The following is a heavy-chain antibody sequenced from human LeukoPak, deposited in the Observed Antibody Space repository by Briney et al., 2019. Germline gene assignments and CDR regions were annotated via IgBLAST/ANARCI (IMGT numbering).Heavy chain of an antibody. CDR2: INHSGST. CDR3: ARQHIVVVPAAIQGYFDY. Sequence: PSETLSLTCAVYGGSFSGYYWSWIRQPPGKGLEWIGEINHSGSTYYNPSLKSRVTISVDTSKNQFSLKLSSVTAADTAVYYCARQHIVVVPAAIQGYFDYWGQGTLVTVSS. J-gene: IGHJ4*02. CDR1: GGSFSGYY. D-gene: IGHD2-2*02. V-gene: IGHV4-34*01.